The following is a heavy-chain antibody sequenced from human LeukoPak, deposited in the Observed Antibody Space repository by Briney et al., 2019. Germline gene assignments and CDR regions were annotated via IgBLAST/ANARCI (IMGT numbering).Heavy chain of an antibody. CDR1: GFTFSSYG. CDR2: ISYDGSNK. CDR3: AKEHDYGVGYFDY. Sequence: PGGSLRLSCAASGFTFSSYGMHWVRQAPGKGLEGVAVISYDGSNKYYADSVKGRFTISRDNSKNTLYLQMNSLRVEDTAVYYCAKEHDYGVGYFDYWGQGTLVTVSS. J-gene: IGHJ4*02. D-gene: IGHD4-17*01. V-gene: IGHV3-30*18.